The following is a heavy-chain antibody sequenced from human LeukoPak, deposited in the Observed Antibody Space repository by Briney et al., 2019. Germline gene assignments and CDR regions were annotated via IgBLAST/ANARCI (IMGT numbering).Heavy chain of an antibody. J-gene: IGHJ4*02. CDR3: ARGLRSPSDTNIAIDY. V-gene: IGHV3-74*01. Sequence: PGGSLRLSCAASGFTFSSYWMHWVRQTPGKGLVWVSRINGDGSSTVSADSVKGRFTISRDNAMNTLYLQMNSLRAEDTAVYYCARGLRSPSDTNIAIDYWGQGTLVTVSS. CDR1: GFTFSSYW. CDR2: INGDGSST.